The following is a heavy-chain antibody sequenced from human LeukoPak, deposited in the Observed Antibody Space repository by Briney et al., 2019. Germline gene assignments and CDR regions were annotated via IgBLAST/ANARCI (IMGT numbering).Heavy chain of an antibody. Sequence: GGSLRLSCAASGFTFSSYSMNWVRQAPGKGLEWVSLIHSGGSTYYADSVKGRFTISRDNSKNTLYLQMNSLRPEDTAVYYCARGTIVWGQGTLVTVSS. CDR2: IHSGGST. CDR3: ARGTIV. J-gene: IGHJ4*02. V-gene: IGHV3-66*01. D-gene: IGHD2-21*01. CDR1: GFTFSSYS.